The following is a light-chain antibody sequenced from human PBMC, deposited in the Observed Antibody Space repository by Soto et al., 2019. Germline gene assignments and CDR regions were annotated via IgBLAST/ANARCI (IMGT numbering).Light chain of an antibody. CDR2: WAS. J-gene: IGKJ1*01. V-gene: IGKV4-1*01. CDR3: QQYYRTPAT. CDR1: QSILYSSDNKNF. Sequence: DIVMTQSPDSLGVSLGERAAINCKSSQSILYSSDNKNFLAWYQQKPGQAPKLLIYWASTRESGVPDRFSGSGSGTDFTLTISSLQAEDVAVYYCQQYYRTPATFGQGTKVDIK.